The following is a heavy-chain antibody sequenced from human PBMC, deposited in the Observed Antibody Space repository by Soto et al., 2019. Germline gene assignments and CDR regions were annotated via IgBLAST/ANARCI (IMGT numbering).Heavy chain of an antibody. CDR3: ARHIGAYYDNNGYPYFDY. CDR1: GFTFSSYA. D-gene: IGHD3-22*01. Sequence: GGSLRLSCXAXGFTFSSYAMHWVRQAPGKGLEWVAVISYDGSNKYYADSVKGRFTISRDNSKNTLYLQWYDLKASDSAMYYCARHIGAYYDNNGYPYFDYWGQGTRVTVSS. CDR2: ISYDGSNK. V-gene: IGHV3-30-3*01. J-gene: IGHJ4*02.